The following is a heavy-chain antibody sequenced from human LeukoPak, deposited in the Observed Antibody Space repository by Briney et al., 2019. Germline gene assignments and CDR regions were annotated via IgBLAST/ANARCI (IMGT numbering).Heavy chain of an antibody. CDR1: GFTFSSYS. CDR2: ISSSSSNI. V-gene: IGHV3-48*02. CDR3: ARSRNYFDY. J-gene: IGHJ4*02. D-gene: IGHD1-1*01. Sequence: PGGSLRLSCADSGFTFSSYSMNWARQAPGKGLEWVSYISSSSSNIFYADSVKGRFTISRDNAKNSLYLQMNSLRDEDTAVYYCARSRNYFDYWGQGTLVTVSS.